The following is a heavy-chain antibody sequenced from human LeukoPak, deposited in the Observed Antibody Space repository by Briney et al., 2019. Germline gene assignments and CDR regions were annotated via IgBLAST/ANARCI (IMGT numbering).Heavy chain of an antibody. CDR1: GDTFRNYA. CDR3: ASDVTTVGPLDS. D-gene: IGHD4-23*01. J-gene: IGHJ4*02. V-gene: IGHV1-69*04. Sequence: SAKVSCKASGDTFRNYAISWVRQAPGQGLEWMGRVIPILGKPTYAQRFQGRVTITADKPTTTVYMELSSLRSEHTAVYYCASDVTTVGPLDSWGQGTLVTVSS. CDR2: VIPILGKP.